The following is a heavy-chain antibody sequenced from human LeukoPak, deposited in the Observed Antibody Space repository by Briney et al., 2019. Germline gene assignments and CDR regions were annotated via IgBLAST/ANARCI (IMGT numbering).Heavy chain of an antibody. CDR1: GGSISNYY. J-gene: IGHJ4*02. Sequence: SETLSLTCTVSGGSISNYYWSWIRQPPGKGLEWIGYIYYSGYTNYNPSLKSRVTMSVDTSKNQFSLKLSSVTAADTAVYYCARDQGGYNPFDYWGQGTLVTVSS. CDR3: ARDQGGYNPFDY. V-gene: IGHV4-59*01. D-gene: IGHD5-24*01. CDR2: IYYSGYT.